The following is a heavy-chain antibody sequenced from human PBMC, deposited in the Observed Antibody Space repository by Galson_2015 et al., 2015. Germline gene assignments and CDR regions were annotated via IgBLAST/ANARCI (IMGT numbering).Heavy chain of an antibody. Sequence: LSLTCTVSGGSISNGDYYWNWIRQHPGKGLEWIGYVFYSGTTFYNPSLKSQFTISVDTSKNQFSLKLTSVNAADTAVYYCARSTAWYYFDSWGQGTPVTVSS. D-gene: IGHD2-8*02. CDR3: ARSTAWYYFDS. CDR2: VFYSGTT. J-gene: IGHJ4*02. V-gene: IGHV4-31*01. CDR1: GGSISNGDYY.